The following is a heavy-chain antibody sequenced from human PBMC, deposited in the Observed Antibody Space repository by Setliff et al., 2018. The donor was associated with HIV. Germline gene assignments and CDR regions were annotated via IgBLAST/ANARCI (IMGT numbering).Heavy chain of an antibody. CDR2: VHNSAGS. D-gene: IGHD3-22*01. CDR3: ARDRIEVLADSPHDVFDI. CDR1: GDSVRGYY. Sequence: SETLSLTCAVSGDSVRGYYWSWIRQPAGRGLEWIGRVHNSAGSNYNPSLKSRVTMSVDTAKNQLSLKLTAVSAADTAVYYCARDRIEVLADSPHDVFDIWGRGIMVTVPS. J-gene: IGHJ3*02. V-gene: IGHV4-4*07.